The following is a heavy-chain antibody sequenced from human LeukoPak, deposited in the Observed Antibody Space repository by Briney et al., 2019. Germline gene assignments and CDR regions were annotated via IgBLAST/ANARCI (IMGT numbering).Heavy chain of an antibody. V-gene: IGHV4-61*02. CDR1: GGSISSGRYF. Sequence: PSQTLSLTCTVSGGSISSGRYFWAWIRQPADKGLEWIGRIYSSGNTNYNPSLRSRATISIDTSSNEFSLKLSSVTAADTAVYYCASSGYNPRFYYYYLDVWGKGTTVTISS. J-gene: IGHJ6*03. CDR2: IYSSGNT. CDR3: ASSGYNPRFYYYYLDV. D-gene: IGHD3-22*01.